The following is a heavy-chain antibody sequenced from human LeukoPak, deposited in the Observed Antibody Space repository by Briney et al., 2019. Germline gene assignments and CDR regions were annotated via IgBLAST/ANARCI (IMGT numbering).Heavy chain of an antibody. D-gene: IGHD6-19*01. J-gene: IGHJ3*02. Sequence: GGSLRLSCAASGFTFSSYWMSWVRQAPGKGLEWVANIKQDGSEKYYVDPVKGQFTISRDNAKNSLYLQMNSLRAEDTAVYYCARDKSDSSGWYGYHAFDIWGQGTMVTVSS. CDR2: IKQDGSEK. CDR1: GFTFSSYW. CDR3: ARDKSDSSGWYGYHAFDI. V-gene: IGHV3-7*01.